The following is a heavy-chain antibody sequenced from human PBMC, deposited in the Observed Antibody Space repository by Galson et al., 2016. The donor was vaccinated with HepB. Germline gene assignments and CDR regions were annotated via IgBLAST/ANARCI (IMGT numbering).Heavy chain of an antibody. J-gene: IGHJ4*02. Sequence: PALVKPTQTLTLTCTLSGLSLNTRGAAVGWIRQPPGKSLEWLALIYWDDDKRYTPSLESRLTIIKDISKNQVVLTLTDMDPVDTATYYCGHQDGVRDFDYWGQGTLVTVSS. CDR3: GHQDGVRDFDY. D-gene: IGHD2-8*01. V-gene: IGHV2-5*02. CDR1: GLSLNTRGAA. CDR2: IYWDDDK.